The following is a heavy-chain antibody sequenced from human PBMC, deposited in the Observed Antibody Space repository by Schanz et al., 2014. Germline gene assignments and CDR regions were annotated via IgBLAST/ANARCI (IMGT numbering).Heavy chain of an antibody. CDR2: ISRSSGRI. V-gene: IGHV3-21*06. Sequence: ESGGGLVKPGGSLRLSCAGTGFTFSRYNMNWVRPAPGRGLEWVSSISRSSGRIYYSDSVKGRFTISRDNAKNLVYLQMNSLRAEDTAVYYCARVRYDILTDYYTEYYFDSWGQGTLVAVSS. J-gene: IGHJ4*02. CDR3: ARVRYDILTDYYTEYYFDS. D-gene: IGHD3-9*01. CDR1: GFTFSRYN.